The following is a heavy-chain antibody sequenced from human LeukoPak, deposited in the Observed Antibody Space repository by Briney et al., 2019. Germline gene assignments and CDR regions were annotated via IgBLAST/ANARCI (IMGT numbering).Heavy chain of an antibody. CDR3: ARGPPTYGSGSYKAYYFDH. CDR1: GYTFTGYY. CDR2: INPNSGGT. V-gene: IGHV1-2*02. J-gene: IGHJ4*02. Sequence: ASVKVSCKASGYTFTGYYMHWVRQAPGQGLEWMGWINPNSGGTNYAQKFQGRVTMTRDTSISTAYMELSRLRSDDTAVYYCARGPPTYGSGSYKAYYFDHWGQGTLVTVSS. D-gene: IGHD3-10*01.